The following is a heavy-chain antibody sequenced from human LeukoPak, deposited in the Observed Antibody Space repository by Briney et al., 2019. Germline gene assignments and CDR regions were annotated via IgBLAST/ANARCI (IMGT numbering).Heavy chain of an antibody. D-gene: IGHD5-18*01. J-gene: IGHJ4*02. V-gene: IGHV4-34*01. Sequence: KASETLSLTCAVYGGSFSGYYWSWIRQPPGKGLEWIGEINHSGSTNYNPSLKSRVTISVDTSKNQFSLKLSSVTAADTAVYYCARGDTATDYWGQGTLVTVSS. CDR3: ARGDTATDY. CDR2: INHSGST. CDR1: GGSFSGYY.